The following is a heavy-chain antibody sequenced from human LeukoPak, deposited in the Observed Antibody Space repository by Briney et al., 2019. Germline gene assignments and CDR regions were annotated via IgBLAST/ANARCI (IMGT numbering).Heavy chain of an antibody. Sequence: GGSLRLSCEASGLSFTNYAMMGVRQAPGKGLQWISTLTGYGGAYYADSGEGRFIISRDNPKNSVYLQMSSLRAEDTAVYYCLVTTRSRGFDYWGQGTLVTVSS. V-gene: IGHV3-23*01. CDR2: LTGYGGA. D-gene: IGHD1/OR15-1a*01. J-gene: IGHJ4*02. CDR3: LVTTRSRGFDY. CDR1: GLSFTNYA.